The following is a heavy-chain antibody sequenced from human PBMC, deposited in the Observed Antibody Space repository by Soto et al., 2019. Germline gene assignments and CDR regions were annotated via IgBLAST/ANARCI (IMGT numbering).Heavy chain of an antibody. V-gene: IGHV4-34*01. D-gene: IGHD2-15*01. J-gene: IGHJ4*02. CDR1: GGSFSGYY. CDR2: INHSGST. CDR3: ARQVDCSGGSCFVDY. Sequence: SETLSLTCAVYGGSFSGYYWSWIRQPPGKGLEWIGEINHSGSTNYNPSLKSRVTISVDTSKNQFSLKLSSVTAADTAVYYCARQVDCSGGSCFVDYWGQGTLVTVSS.